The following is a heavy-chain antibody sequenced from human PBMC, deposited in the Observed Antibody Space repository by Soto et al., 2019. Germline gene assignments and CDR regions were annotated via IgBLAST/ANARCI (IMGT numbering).Heavy chain of an antibody. CDR1: GFTFSSYA. D-gene: IGHD3-9*01. J-gene: IGHJ4*02. CDR2: ISYDGSNK. V-gene: IGHV3-30-3*01. Sequence: QVQLVESGGGVVQPGRSLRLSCAASGFTFSSYAMHWVRQAPGKGLEWVAVISYDGSNKYYADSVKGRFTISRDNSKKTLYLQMNSLRAEDTAVYYCASPPPNYDILTGFDYWGQGTLVTVSS. CDR3: ASPPPNYDILTGFDY.